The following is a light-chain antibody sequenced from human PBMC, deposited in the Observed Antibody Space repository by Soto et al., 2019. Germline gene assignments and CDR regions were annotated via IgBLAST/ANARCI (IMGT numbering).Light chain of an antibody. CDR2: LNSDGSH. Sequence: QLVLTQSPSASASLGASAKLTCTLSSGHSSYAIAWHQQQPEKGPRYLMKLNSDGSHSKGDGIPDRFSGSSSGAERYLTISSLQSEDEADYYCQTWGTGTGVFGGGTKVTVL. CDR1: SGHSSYA. J-gene: IGLJ3*02. CDR3: QTWGTGTGV. V-gene: IGLV4-69*01.